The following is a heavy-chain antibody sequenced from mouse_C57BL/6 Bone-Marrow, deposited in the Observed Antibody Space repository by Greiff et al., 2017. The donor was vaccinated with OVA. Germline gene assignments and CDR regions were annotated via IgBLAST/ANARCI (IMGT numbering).Heavy chain of an antibody. V-gene: IGHV1-80*01. CDR2: IYPGDGDT. CDR1: GYAFSSYW. CDR3: ASNWAVAY. D-gene: IGHD4-1*02. Sequence: VQLQQSGAELVKPGASVKISCKASGYAFSSYWMNWVKQRPGKGLEWIGPIYPGDGDTTYNGKFKGKATLTADKSSSTAYMQLSSLTSEDSAVYFCASNWAVAYWGQGTLVTVSA. J-gene: IGHJ3*01.